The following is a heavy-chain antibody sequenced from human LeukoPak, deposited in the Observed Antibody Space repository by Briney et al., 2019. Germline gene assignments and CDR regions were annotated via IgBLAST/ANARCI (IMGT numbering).Heavy chain of an antibody. CDR2: ISGSGGST. CDR1: GFTFSSYA. D-gene: IGHD5-24*01. V-gene: IGHV3-23*01. Sequence: GGSLRLSCAASGFTFSSYAMSWVRQAPGKGLEWVSAISGSGGSTYYADSVKGRFTISRDNSKNTLYLQMNSLRAEDTAVYYCARDLRPGRDDGYDYWGQGTLVTVSS. J-gene: IGHJ4*02. CDR3: ARDLRPGRDDGYDY.